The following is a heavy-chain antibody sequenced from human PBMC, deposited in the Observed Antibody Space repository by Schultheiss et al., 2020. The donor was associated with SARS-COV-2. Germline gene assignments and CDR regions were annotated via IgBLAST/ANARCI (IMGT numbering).Heavy chain of an antibody. Sequence: GGSLRLSCAASGFTFSSYWMHWVRQAPGKGLVWVSRINSDGSSTSYADSVKGRFTISRDNAKNTLYLQMNSLRAEDTAVYYCARVKGPYYDFWSGYLFDYWGQGTLVTVSS. CDR3: ARVKGPYYDFWSGYLFDY. J-gene: IGHJ4*02. CDR2: INSDGSST. D-gene: IGHD3-3*01. V-gene: IGHV3-74*01. CDR1: GFTFSSYW.